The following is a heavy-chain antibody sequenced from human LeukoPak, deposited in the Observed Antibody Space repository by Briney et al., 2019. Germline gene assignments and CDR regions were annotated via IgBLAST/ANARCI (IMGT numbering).Heavy chain of an antibody. CDR3: ARGKALRFLDWLPPSGTFDI. Sequence: SETLSLTCAVYGGSFSGYYWNYIRQPPGKGLEWIGKINHNGSTNYNPSLQSRVTILVDTSKNQVSLKLSSVTAADTAVYYCARGKALRFLDWLPPSGTFDIWGLGTMVSVSS. J-gene: IGHJ3*02. D-gene: IGHD3-3*01. CDR1: GGSFSGYY. V-gene: IGHV4-34*01. CDR2: INHNGST.